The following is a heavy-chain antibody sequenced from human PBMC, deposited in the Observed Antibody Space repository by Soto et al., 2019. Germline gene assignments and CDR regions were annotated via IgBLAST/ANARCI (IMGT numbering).Heavy chain of an antibody. CDR2: ISRSSAFI. CDR3: ARDFCSGESCYSFSV. V-gene: IGHV3-21*01. CDR1: GFTLSTYS. J-gene: IGHJ6*04. Sequence: EVQVVESGGGLVKPGGSLRLSCAASGFTLSTYSMKWVRQAPGKGLEWVSSISRSSAFIYYADSVKGRFTISRDNAKNSLHLQMNSLRVEDTAVYYCARDFCSGESCYSFSVWGKGTTVTVSS. D-gene: IGHD2-15*01.